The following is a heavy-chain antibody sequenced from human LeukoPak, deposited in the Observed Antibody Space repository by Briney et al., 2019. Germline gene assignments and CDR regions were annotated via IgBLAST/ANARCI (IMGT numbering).Heavy chain of an antibody. V-gene: IGHV4-4*07. CDR3: ARGLRLPEYYYDSSGYRGGAFDI. CDR1: GGSISSYY. D-gene: IGHD3-22*01. CDR2: IYTSGST. Sequence: SSETLSLTCTVSGGSISSYYWSWIRQPAGKGLEWIGRIYTSGSTNYNPSLKSRVTMSVDTSKNQFSLKLSSVTAADTAVYYCARGLRLPEYYYDSSGYRGGAFDIWGQGTMVTVSS. J-gene: IGHJ3*02.